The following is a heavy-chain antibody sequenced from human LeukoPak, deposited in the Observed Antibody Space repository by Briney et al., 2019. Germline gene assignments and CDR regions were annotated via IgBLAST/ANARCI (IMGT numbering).Heavy chain of an antibody. CDR3: ARDQRRASGRPTNWFDP. CDR1: GGTFSNYA. CDR2: IIPILGIA. D-gene: IGHD3-10*01. V-gene: IGHV1-69*04. Sequence: ASVKVSCKASGGTFSNYAISWVRQAPGQGLEWMGRIIPILGIANYAQKFQGRVTITADKSTSTAYVELSSLRSDDTAVYYCARDQRRASGRPTNWFDPWGQGTLVTVSS. J-gene: IGHJ5*02.